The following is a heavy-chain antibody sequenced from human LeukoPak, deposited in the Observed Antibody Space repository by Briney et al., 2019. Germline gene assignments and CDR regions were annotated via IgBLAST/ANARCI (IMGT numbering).Heavy chain of an antibody. CDR1: GFIFRSYW. Sequence: GGSLRLSCEVSGFIFRSYWISWVRQAPGKGLVWVSRINTDGSNTHYADSVKGRFTISRDNAKNTLYLQMNGLRVEDTAVYYCVVWGEDRSGHRFDFWGQGTLVTVSS. CDR2: INTDGSNT. CDR3: VVWGEDRSGHRFDF. D-gene: IGHD3-22*01. V-gene: IGHV3-74*01. J-gene: IGHJ4*02.